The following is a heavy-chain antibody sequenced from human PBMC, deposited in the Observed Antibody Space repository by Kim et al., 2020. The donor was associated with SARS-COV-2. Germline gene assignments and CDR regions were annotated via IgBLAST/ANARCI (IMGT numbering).Heavy chain of an antibody. D-gene: IGHD6-13*01. J-gene: IGHJ4*02. Sequence: GGSLRLSCAASGFTFSSYAMHWVRQAPGKGLEWVAVISYDGSNKYYADSVKGRFTISRDNSKNTLYLQMNSLRAEDTAVYYCARDQGIAAAGTPDYWGQGTLVTVSP. CDR3: ARDQGIAAAGTPDY. CDR1: GFTFSSYA. V-gene: IGHV3-30-3*01. CDR2: ISYDGSNK.